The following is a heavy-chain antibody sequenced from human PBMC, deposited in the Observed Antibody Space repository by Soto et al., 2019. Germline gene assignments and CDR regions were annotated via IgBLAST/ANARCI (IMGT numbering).Heavy chain of an antibody. J-gene: IGHJ4*02. V-gene: IGHV3-9*01. Sequence: LSFAASLFTFDYFAIHWVRQAPGKGLEWVSGISWNSGNIDYADSVKGRFTISRDNAKNSLYLHMSSLRAEDTALYYCARKGFTFDYWGQGTMVTVSS. CDR3: ARKGFTFDY. CDR1: LFTFDYFA. CDR2: ISWNSGNI.